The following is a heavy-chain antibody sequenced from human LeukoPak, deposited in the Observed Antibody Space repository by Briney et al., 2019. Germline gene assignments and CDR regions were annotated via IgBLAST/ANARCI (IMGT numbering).Heavy chain of an antibody. Sequence: TGGSLRLSCAASGFTFSSYEMNWVRQAPGKGLEWVSYISSSGSTIYYADSVKGRFTISRDNSKNTLYLQMNSLRAEDTAVYYCAKGTIGLGYWGQGTLVTVSS. J-gene: IGHJ4*02. D-gene: IGHD4/OR15-4a*01. CDR3: AKGTIGLGY. V-gene: IGHV3-48*03. CDR2: ISSSGSTI. CDR1: GFTFSSYE.